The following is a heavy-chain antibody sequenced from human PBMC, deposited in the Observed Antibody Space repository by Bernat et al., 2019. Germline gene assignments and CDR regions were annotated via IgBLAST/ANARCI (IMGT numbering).Heavy chain of an antibody. CDR2: IYYSGST. CDR3: AREVGSGSYSA. Sequence: QVQLQESGPGLVKPSETLSLTCTVSGGSISSYYWSWIRQPPGKGLEWIGYIYYSGSTNYNPSLKSRVTISVDTSKNQFSLKLSSVTAADTAVYYCAREVGSGSYSAWGQGTLVTVSS. CDR1: GGSISSYY. V-gene: IGHV4-59*01. D-gene: IGHD3-10*01. J-gene: IGHJ5*02.